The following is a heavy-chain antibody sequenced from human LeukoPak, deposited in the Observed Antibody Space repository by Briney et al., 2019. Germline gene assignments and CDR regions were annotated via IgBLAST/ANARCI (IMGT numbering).Heavy chain of an antibody. CDR1: GYTFTSYD. CDR3: ARDEEGLDY. CDR2: INPNSGGT. Sequence: ASVKVSCKASGYTFTSYDINWVRQATGQGLEWMGWINPNSGGTNYAQKFQGRVTMTRDTSISTAYMELSRLRSDDTAVYYCARDEEGLDYWGQEPWSPSPQ. V-gene: IGHV1-2*02. J-gene: IGHJ4*01.